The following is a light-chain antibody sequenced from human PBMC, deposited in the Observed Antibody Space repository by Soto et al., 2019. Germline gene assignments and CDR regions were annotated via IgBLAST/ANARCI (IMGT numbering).Light chain of an antibody. J-gene: IGKJ1*01. CDR1: QSISSW. V-gene: IGKV1-5*03. Sequence: DIQMTQSPSTLSASVGDRVTITCRASQSISSWLAWYQQKPGKAPKLLIYTASSLESGVPSRFSGSGSGAEFTLTISRLQPDGFAPYYCQQYNSYSTFGEGTNVEIK. CDR2: TAS. CDR3: QQYNSYST.